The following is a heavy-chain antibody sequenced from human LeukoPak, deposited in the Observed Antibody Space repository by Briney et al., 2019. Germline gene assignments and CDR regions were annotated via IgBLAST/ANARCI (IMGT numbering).Heavy chain of an antibody. CDR3: ARGRKYQLLYYFDY. V-gene: IGHV4-34*01. D-gene: IGHD2-2*01. CDR1: GGSFSGYY. CDR2: INHSGST. J-gene: IGHJ4*02. Sequence: PSETLSLTCAAYGGSFSGYYWSWIRQPPGKGLEWIGKINHSGSTNYNPSLKSRVTISVDTSKNQFSLKLSSVTAADTAVYYCARGRKYQLLYYFDYWGQGTLVTVSS.